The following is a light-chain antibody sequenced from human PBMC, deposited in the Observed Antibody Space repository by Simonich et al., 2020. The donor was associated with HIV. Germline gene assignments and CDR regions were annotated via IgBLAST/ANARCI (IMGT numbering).Light chain of an antibody. CDR2: EGT. Sequence: QSALTQPASVSGSPGQSITISCTGTSTDVGSYNLVSWYQQHQGKAPKLMIYEGTKRPSGVSNRFSGSKSGNTASLTISGLQSEDEADYYCCSYAGTYTFVVFGGGTKLTVL. J-gene: IGLJ2*01. V-gene: IGLV2-23*01. CDR1: STDVGSYNL. CDR3: CSYAGTYTFVV.